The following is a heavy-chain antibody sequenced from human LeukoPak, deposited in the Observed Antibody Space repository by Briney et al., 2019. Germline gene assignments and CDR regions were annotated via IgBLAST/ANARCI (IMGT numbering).Heavy chain of an antibody. V-gene: IGHV4-30-2*01. CDR1: GGSISSGGYS. Sequence: SETLSLTCAASGGSISSGGYSWSWIRQPPGKGLEWIGYIYHSGSTYYNPSLKSRVTISVDRSKNQFSLKLSSVTAADTAVYYCARGRGVIDYWGQGTLVTVSS. CDR2: IYHSGST. J-gene: IGHJ4*02. D-gene: IGHD3-10*01. CDR3: ARGRGVIDY.